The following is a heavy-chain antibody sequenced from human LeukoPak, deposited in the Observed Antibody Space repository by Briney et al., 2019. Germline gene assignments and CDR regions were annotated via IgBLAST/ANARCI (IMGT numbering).Heavy chain of an antibody. V-gene: IGHV3-20*04. CDR3: ARASSGWYEGDFDY. CDR2: INWNGGST. CDR1: GFTFDDYG. D-gene: IGHD6-19*01. J-gene: IGHJ4*02. Sequence: PGGPLRLSCAASGFTFDDYGMSWLRQAPGKGLEGVSGINWNGGSTGYADSVKGRFTIPRDNAKNSLYLQMNSLRAEDTALYYCARASSGWYEGDFDYWGQGTLVTVSS.